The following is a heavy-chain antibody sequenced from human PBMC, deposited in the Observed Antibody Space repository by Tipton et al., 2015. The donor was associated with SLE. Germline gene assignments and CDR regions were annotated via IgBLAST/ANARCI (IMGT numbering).Heavy chain of an antibody. CDR3: ARQLARGAFDI. V-gene: IGHV4-39*01. CDR1: GGSIGGSNYY. CDR2: IYYSGGT. Sequence: TLSLTCTVSGGSIGGSNYYWGWIRQPPGKGLEWIGSIYYSGGTYSNPSLKSRITIFVDTSKNQFSLKLSSVTAADTAVYYCARQLARGAFDIWGQGTMVTVSS. D-gene: IGHD1-26*01. J-gene: IGHJ3*02.